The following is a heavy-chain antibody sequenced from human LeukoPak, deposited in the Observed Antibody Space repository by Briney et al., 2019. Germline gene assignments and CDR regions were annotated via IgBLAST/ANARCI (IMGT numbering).Heavy chain of an antibody. V-gene: IGHV3-21*01. CDR2: IISSSSYI. Sequence: GGSLRLSCAASGFTFSSYSMNWVRQAPGKGLEWVSSIISSSSYIYYADSVKGRFTISRDNAKNSLYLQMNSLRAEDTAVYYCARLVGGYSYGYSFDYWGQGTLVTVSS. J-gene: IGHJ4*02. D-gene: IGHD5-18*01. CDR1: GFTFSSYS. CDR3: ARLVGGYSYGYSFDY.